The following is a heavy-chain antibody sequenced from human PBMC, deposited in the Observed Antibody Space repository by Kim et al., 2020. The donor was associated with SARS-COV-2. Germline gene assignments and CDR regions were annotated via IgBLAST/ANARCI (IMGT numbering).Heavy chain of an antibody. CDR2: KT. CDR3: ARDMDPTVYDY. J-gene: IGHJ4*02. D-gene: IGHD4-4*01. Sequence: KTQDPQTFQGRVTITRDTSANTAYRELRRLTTKDTAIYYCARDMDPTVYDYWGQGTLVTVSS. V-gene: IGHV1-3*01.